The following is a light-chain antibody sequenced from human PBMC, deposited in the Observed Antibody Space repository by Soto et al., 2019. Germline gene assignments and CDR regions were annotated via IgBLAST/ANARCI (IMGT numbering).Light chain of an antibody. CDR2: EVS. J-gene: IGLJ1*01. V-gene: IGLV2-14*01. CDR1: SSDVGGYNY. Sequence: QSVLTQPASVSGSPGQSITISCTGTSSDVGGYNYVSWYQQHPGKAPKLMIYEVSNRPSGVSNRFSGCKSGNTASLTISGLQAEDEADYYCRSYTSSSTPYVFGTGTKLTVL. CDR3: RSYTSSSTPYV.